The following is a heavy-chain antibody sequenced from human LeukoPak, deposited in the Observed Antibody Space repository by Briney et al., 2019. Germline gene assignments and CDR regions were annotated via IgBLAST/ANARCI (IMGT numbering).Heavy chain of an antibody. V-gene: IGHV4-31*03. D-gene: IGHD2-2*01. J-gene: IGHJ3*02. CDR3: ARNTIVVVPAATSGAFDI. Sequence: SQTLSLTCTVSGGSISSGGYYWSWIRQHPGKGLEWIGYIYYSGSTYYNPSLKSRVTISVDTSKNQFSLKLSSVTAADTAVYYCARNTIVVVPAATSGAFDIWGQGTMVTVSS. CDR2: IYYSGST. CDR1: GGSISSGGYY.